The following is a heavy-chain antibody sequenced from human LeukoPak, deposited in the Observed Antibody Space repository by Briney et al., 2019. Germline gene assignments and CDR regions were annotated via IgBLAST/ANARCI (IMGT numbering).Heavy chain of an antibody. D-gene: IGHD3-10*01. Sequence: ASVKVSCKASGYTFTGYYMHWVRQAPGQGLEWMGWINPNSGGTNYAQKFQGRVTMTRDTSISTAYMELSRLRSDDTAVYYCARDLWFGELFRTPNDYWGQGTLVTVSS. V-gene: IGHV1-2*02. CDR1: GYTFTGYY. CDR3: ARDLWFGELFRTPNDY. CDR2: INPNSGGT. J-gene: IGHJ4*02.